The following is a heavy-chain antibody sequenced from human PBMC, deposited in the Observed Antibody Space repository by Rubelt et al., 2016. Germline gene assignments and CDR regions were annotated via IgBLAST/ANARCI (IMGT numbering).Heavy chain of an antibody. J-gene: IGHJ4*02. D-gene: IGHD3-16*02. V-gene: IGHV1-18*01. CDR2: ISAYNGNT. CDR3: ARNLIMITFGGVIVPPDY. Sequence: QVQLVQSGAEVKKPGASVKVSCKASGYTFTSYGISWVRQAPGQGLEWMGWISAYNGNTKYAQKVQGRVTRTTDTATSAAYMERRSLRSDGTAVYYCARNLIMITFGGVIVPPDYWGQGTLVTVSS. CDR1: GYTFTSYG.